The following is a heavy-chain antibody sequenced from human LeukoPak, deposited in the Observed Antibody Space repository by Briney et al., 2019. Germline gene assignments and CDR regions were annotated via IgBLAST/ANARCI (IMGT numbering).Heavy chain of an antibody. D-gene: IGHD5-12*01. CDR2: INHSGST. V-gene: IGHV4-34*01. CDR3: ARVSGTVGYSGYDYFDY. CDR1: GGSFSGYY. J-gene: IGHJ4*02. Sequence: SETLSLTCAVYGGSFSGYYWSWIRQPPGKGLEWIGEINHSGSTNYNPSLKSRVTISVDTSKNQFSLQLSSVTAADTAVYYCARVSGTVGYSGYDYFDYWGQGTLVTVSS.